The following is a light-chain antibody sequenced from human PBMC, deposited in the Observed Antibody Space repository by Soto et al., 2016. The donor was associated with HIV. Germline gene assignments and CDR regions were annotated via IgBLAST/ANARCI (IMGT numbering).Light chain of an antibody. CDR2: DDS. CDR3: QVWDSSSDHWV. V-gene: IGLV3-21*03. J-gene: IGLJ3*02. CDR1: DIGTKS. Sequence: SYVQIQPPSVSVAPRKTARITCGGNDIGTKSVHWFQQKPGQAPVLVVYDDSDRPSGIPERFSGSNSGNTATLTISRVEVGDEADYYCQVWDSSSDHWVFGGGTKLTVL.